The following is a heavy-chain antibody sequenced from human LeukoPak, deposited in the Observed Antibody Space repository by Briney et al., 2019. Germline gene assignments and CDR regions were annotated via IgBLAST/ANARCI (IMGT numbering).Heavy chain of an antibody. V-gene: IGHV1-18*01. J-gene: IGHJ4*02. CDR3: AKDLPDMVRGVIVVYFDY. CDR1: GYTFTSYG. CDR2: ISAYNGNT. Sequence: ASVKVSCKASGYTFTSYGISWVRQAPGQGLEWMGWISAYNGNTNYAQKLQGRVTMTTDTSTSTAYMELRSLRSDDTAVYYCAKDLPDMVRGVIVVYFDYWAREPWSPSPQ. D-gene: IGHD3-10*01.